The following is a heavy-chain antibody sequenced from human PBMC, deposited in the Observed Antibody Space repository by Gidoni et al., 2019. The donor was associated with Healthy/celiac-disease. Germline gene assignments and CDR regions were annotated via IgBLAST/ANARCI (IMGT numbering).Heavy chain of an antibody. CDR2: IRSKAYGGTT. CDR1: GFTFGAYA. J-gene: IGHJ4*02. V-gene: IGHV3-49*04. Sequence: EVQLVESGGGLVQPGRSLRLSCTASGFTFGAYAMSWVRQAPGKGLEWVGLIRSKAYGGTTEYAASVKGRFTISRDDSKSIAYLQMNSLKTEDTAVYYCTRDPPYYGSGSYYLFDYWGQGTLVTVSS. CDR3: TRDPPYYGSGSYYLFDY. D-gene: IGHD3-10*01.